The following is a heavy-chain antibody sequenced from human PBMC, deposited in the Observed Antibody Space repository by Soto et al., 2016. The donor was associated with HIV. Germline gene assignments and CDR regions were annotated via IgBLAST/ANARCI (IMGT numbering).Heavy chain of an antibody. Sequence: EVQLVESGGGVVRPGGSLRLSCAASGFTFDDYGMSWVRQAPGKGLEWVSGINWNGGSTGYADSVKGRFTISRDNAKNSLYLQMNSLRAEDTALYYCARGQLYDYGDHEGVPFDYWGQGTLVTVSS. D-gene: IGHD4-17*01. CDR3: ARGQLYDYGDHEGVPFDY. V-gene: IGHV3-20*04. J-gene: IGHJ4*02. CDR1: GFTFDDYG. CDR2: INWNGGST.